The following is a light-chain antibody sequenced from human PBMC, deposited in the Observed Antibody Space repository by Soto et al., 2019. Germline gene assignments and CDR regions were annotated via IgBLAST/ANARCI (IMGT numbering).Light chain of an antibody. CDR1: QSVSSSY. Sequence: EIVLTQSPGTLSLSPGERATLSCRASQSVSSSYLAWYQQKPGLAPRLLIFGASSRATGIADRFSGSGSGTDFTLTISRLEPEEFAVYYCQQYGSSPYTFGQGTQLEIK. CDR2: GAS. CDR3: QQYGSSPYT. V-gene: IGKV3-20*01. J-gene: IGKJ2*01.